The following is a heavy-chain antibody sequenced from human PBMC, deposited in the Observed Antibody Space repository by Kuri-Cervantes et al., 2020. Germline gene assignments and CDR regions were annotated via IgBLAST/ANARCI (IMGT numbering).Heavy chain of an antibody. Sequence: SGPTLVKPTQTLTLTCTFSGFALNTSGEAVGWIRQPPGEALEWLALIYWDDDKRYSPSLKTRLTITKDTSKNQVVLTLTNMDSVDTATYFCAHNHLHGYLSTWSQGSLVTVSS. V-gene: IGHV2-5*02. J-gene: IGHJ4*02. CDR3: AHNHLHGYLST. CDR2: IYWDDDK. D-gene: IGHD6-25*01. CDR1: GFALNTSGEA.